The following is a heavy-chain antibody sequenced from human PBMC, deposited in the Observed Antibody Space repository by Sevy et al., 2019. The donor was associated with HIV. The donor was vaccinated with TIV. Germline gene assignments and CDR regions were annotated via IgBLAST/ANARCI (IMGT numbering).Heavy chain of an antibody. CDR1: GFTFIGSA. V-gene: IGHV3-73*01. CDR2: IRSKANSYAT. Sequence: GGSLRLSCAASGFTFIGSAMHWVRQASGKGLEWVGRIRSKANSYATAYAASVKGRFTISRDDSKNTAYLQMNSLKTEDTAVYYCTSPRGPLDVWGKGTTVTVSS. CDR3: TSPRGPLDV. J-gene: IGHJ6*04.